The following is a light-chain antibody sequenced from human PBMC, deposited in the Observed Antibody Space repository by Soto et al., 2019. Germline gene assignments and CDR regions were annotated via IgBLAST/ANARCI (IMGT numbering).Light chain of an antibody. CDR3: MQALQTSWT. CDR1: QSLLHSNGYNY. CDR2: LGS. Sequence: DIVLTQSPLSLPVTPGEPASISCRSSQSLLHSNGYNYLDWYLQKPGQSPQLLIYLGSNRASGVPDRFSGSGSGTDFTLKISRVEAEDVGVYYCMQALQTSWTCGQGTKVDIK. V-gene: IGKV2-28*01. J-gene: IGKJ1*01.